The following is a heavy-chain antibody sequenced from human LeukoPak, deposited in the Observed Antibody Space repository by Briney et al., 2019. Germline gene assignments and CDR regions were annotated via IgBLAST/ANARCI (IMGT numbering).Heavy chain of an antibody. CDR3: ARDIFGLGIAFDY. J-gene: IGHJ4*02. CDR1: GFSFGGFS. CDR2: MHEHGREI. Sequence: GGSLRLSCAASGFSFGGFSMSWVRQTPGKGLEWVTYMHEHGREIFYVDSVKGRFTISRDNAENSLYLQMNSLRAEDTAVYYCARDIFGLGIAFDYWGQGTLVTVSS. D-gene: IGHD3/OR15-3a*01. V-gene: IGHV3-7*01.